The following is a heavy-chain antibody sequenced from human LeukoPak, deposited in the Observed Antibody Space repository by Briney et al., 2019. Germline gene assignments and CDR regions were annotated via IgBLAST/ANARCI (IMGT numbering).Heavy chain of an antibody. CDR1: GGSISSGGYY. CDR2: IYHSGST. Sequence: PSETLSLTCTVSGGSISSGGYYWSWIRQPPGKGLEWIGYIYHSGSTYYNPSLKSRVTISVDRSENQFSLKLSSVTAADTAVYYCARARRDYCGGDCYSRNFDYWGQGTLVTVSS. J-gene: IGHJ4*02. D-gene: IGHD2-21*01. V-gene: IGHV4-30-2*01. CDR3: ARARRDYCGGDCYSRNFDY.